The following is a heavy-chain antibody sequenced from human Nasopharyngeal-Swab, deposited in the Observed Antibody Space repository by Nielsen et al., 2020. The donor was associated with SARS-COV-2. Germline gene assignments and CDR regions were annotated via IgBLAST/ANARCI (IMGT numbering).Heavy chain of an antibody. J-gene: IGHJ4*02. CDR3: ARVVFGDYVWGSYRYTYYFDY. D-gene: IGHD3-16*02. V-gene: IGHV7-4-1*02. CDR2: TNTNTGNP. CDR1: GYTFTSYA. Sequence: ASVKVSCKASGYTFTSYAMNWVRQAPGQGLEWMGWTNTNTGNPTYAQGFTGRFVFSLDTSVSTAYLQISSLKAEDTAVYYCARVVFGDYVWGSYRYTYYFDYWGQGTLVTVSS.